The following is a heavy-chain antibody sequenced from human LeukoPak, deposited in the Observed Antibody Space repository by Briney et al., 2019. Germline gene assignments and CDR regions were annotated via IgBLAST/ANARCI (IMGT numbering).Heavy chain of an antibody. D-gene: IGHD3-10*01. CDR3: TREGRGALNDAFDI. Sequence: GGSLRLSCAASGFSFSDYYMSWFRRAPGKGLEWVSCINSDHSIYYEDSVKGRFTISRDNAKNSMYLQMSSLRAEDTAVYYCTREGRGALNDAFDIWGQGTLVTVSS. V-gene: IGHV3-69-1*02. CDR1: GFSFSDYY. J-gene: IGHJ3*02. CDR2: INSDHSI.